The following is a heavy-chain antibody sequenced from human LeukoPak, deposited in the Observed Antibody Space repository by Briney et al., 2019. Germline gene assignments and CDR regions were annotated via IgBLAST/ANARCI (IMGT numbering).Heavy chain of an antibody. D-gene: IGHD5-24*01. Sequence: GGSPRLSCAASGFTFSSYWMHWVRQAPGKGLVWVSRINSDGSSTSDADSVKGRFTISRDNAKNTLYLQMNSLRAEDTAVYYCARGRRDGYTNRGYWGQGTLVTVSS. J-gene: IGHJ4*02. CDR1: GFTFSSYW. V-gene: IGHV3-74*01. CDR3: ARGRRDGYTNRGY. CDR2: INSDGSST.